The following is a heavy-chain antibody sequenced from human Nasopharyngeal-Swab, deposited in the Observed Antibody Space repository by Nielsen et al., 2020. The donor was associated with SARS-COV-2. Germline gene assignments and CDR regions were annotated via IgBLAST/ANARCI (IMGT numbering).Heavy chain of an antibody. V-gene: IGHV5-51*01. J-gene: IGHJ5*02. CDR2: IYPGDSDT. D-gene: IGHD2-2*01. CDR3: ASLPNPYQGWFDP. CDR1: GYSFTSYW. Sequence: GGSLRLSCKGSGYSFTSYWIGWVRQMPGKGLEWMGIIYPGDSDTRHSPSFQGQVTISADKSISTAYLQWSSLKASDTAMYYCASLPNPYQGWFDPWGQGTLVTVSS.